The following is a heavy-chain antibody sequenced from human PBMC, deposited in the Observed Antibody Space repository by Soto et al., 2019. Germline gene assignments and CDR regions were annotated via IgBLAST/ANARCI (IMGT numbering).Heavy chain of an antibody. Sequence: QLQLQESGPGLVKPSETLSLTCTVSGGSISSSSYYWGWIRQPPGKGLEWIGSIYYSGSTYYNPSLKSRVTISVDTSKNQFSLKLSSVTAADTAVYYCARAMIVVVQHFDPWGQGTLVTVSS. CDR2: IYYSGST. V-gene: IGHV4-39*01. D-gene: IGHD3-22*01. CDR3: ARAMIVVVQHFDP. J-gene: IGHJ5*02. CDR1: GGSISSSSYY.